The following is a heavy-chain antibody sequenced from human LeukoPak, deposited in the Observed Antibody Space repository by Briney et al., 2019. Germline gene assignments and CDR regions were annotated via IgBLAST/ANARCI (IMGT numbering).Heavy chain of an antibody. D-gene: IGHD1-26*01. V-gene: IGHV1-18*01. CDR3: AKGGRERPSTVAFDI. CDR1: AYTLISYG. J-gene: IGHJ3*02. Sequence: ASVTVSCKASAYTLISYGIIWVRQAPGQGLEWMGWISGYNGKTNYPQKLQGRVTMTTHTSTSTAYLELSSLRSDDTAVYYCAKGGRERPSTVAFDIWGQGTMATVSS. CDR2: ISGYNGKT.